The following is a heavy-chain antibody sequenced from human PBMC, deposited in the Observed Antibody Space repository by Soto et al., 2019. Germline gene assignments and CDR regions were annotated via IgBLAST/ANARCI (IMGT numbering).Heavy chain of an antibody. CDR3: ARIPSGGSYFYFDY. V-gene: IGHV3-11*01. D-gene: IGHD1-26*01. CDR1: GFTFSDYY. Sequence: GGSLRLSCAASGFTFSDYYMSWIRQAPGKGLEWVSYIDSSGSAMYYADSVKGRFTISRDNAKNSLYVQMNSLRAEDTAVYYCARIPSGGSYFYFDYWGQGTLVTVSS. CDR2: IDSSGSAM. J-gene: IGHJ4*02.